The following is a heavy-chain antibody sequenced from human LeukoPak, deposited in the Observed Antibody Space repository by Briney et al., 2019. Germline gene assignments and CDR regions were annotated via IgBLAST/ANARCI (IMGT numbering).Heavy chain of an antibody. CDR2: IYYSGST. V-gene: IGHV4-39*01. J-gene: IGHJ3*02. D-gene: IGHD2-2*01. Sequence: SETLSLTCTVSGGSISNSSYYWGWIRQPPGKGLEWIGSIYYSGSTYYNPSLKSRVTISVDTSKNQFSLKLSSVTAADTAVYYCARLKCSSTSCYRGDGFDIWGQGTMVTVSS. CDR3: ARLKCSSTSCYRGDGFDI. CDR1: GGSISNSSYY.